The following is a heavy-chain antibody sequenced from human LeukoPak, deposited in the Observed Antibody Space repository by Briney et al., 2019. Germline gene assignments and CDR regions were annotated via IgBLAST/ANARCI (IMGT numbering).Heavy chain of an antibody. CDR3: ARRGFWSGYYTA. CDR2: IYYSGST. J-gene: IGHJ5*02. Sequence: SQTLSLTCTVSGGSISSGGYYWSWIRQHPGKGLEWIGYIYYSGSTNYNPSLKSRVTISVDTSKNQFSLKLSSVTAADTAVYYCARRGFWSGYYTAWGQGTLVTVSS. CDR1: GGSISSGGYY. V-gene: IGHV4-31*03. D-gene: IGHD3-3*01.